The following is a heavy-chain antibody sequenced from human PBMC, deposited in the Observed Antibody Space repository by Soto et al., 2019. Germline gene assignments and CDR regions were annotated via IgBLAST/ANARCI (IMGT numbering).Heavy chain of an antibody. CDR1: GFTFDDYT. V-gene: IGHV3-43*01. J-gene: IGHJ3*02. CDR3: AKDGPMGAFDI. Sequence: GGSLRLSCAASGFTFDDYTMHWVRQAPGKGLEWVSLISWDGGSTYYADSVKGRFTISRDNSKSSLYLQMNSLRTEDTALYYCAKDGPMGAFDIWGQGTMVTVSS. CDR2: ISWDGGST.